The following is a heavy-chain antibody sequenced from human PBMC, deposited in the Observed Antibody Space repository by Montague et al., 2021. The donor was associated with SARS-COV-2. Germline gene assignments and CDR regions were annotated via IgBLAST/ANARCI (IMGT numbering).Heavy chain of an antibody. J-gene: IGHJ4*02. D-gene: IGHD3-10*01. V-gene: IGHV3-53*01. CDR3: ARDNYYGSGRSY. CDR2: IYSGGST. Sequence: SLRLSCAASGFTVSSNHMNWVRQAPGKGLEWVSVIYSGGSTYYADSVKGRFTISRDNSKNTLYLQMNSLRAEDTAVYYCARDNYYGSGRSYWGQGTLVTVSS. CDR1: GFTVSSNH.